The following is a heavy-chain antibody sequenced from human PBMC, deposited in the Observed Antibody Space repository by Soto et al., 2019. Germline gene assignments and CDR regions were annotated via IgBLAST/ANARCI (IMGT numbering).Heavy chain of an antibody. CDR3: ARDPYGSDAFDI. D-gene: IGHD4-17*01. J-gene: IGHJ3*02. Sequence: GGSLRLSCAASGFTVSSNYMSWVRQAPGKGLEWVSVIYSGGSTYYADSVKGRFTISRDNSKNTLYLQMNSLRAEDTAVYYCARDPYGSDAFDIWGPGTMVTVSS. V-gene: IGHV3-66*01. CDR2: IYSGGST. CDR1: GFTVSSNY.